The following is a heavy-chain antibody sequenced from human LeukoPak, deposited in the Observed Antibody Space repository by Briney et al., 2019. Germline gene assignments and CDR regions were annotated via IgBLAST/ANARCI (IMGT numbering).Heavy chain of an antibody. V-gene: IGHV4-59*01. CDR1: RDSTTMSS. CDR3: ARAHEGRGTYYYGMDV. CDR2: FYFSGTT. J-gene: IGHJ6*02. Sequence: PSETLSLTCSVSRDSTTMSSWSRVCPPPGRGLERIRHFYFSGTTNYNPSLNSRVTISVDTSKNEIYLKMTSVTAADTAVYYCARAHEGRGTYYYGMDVWGPGTTVTVSS.